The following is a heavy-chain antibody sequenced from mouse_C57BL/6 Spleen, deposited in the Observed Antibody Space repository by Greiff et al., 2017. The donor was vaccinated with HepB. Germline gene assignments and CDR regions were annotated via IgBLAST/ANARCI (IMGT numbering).Heavy chain of an antibody. CDR2: IWSGGST. CDR1: GFSLTSYG. J-gene: IGHJ4*01. CDR3: ARDGYYGAMDY. Sequence: VKLVESGPGLVQPSQSLSITCTVSGFSLTSYGVHWVRQSPGKGLEWLGVIWSGGSTDYNAAFIYRLSISKDNSKSQVFFKMSSLQADDTAIYYCARDGYYGAMDYWGQGTSVTVSS. D-gene: IGHD2-3*01. V-gene: IGHV2-2*01.